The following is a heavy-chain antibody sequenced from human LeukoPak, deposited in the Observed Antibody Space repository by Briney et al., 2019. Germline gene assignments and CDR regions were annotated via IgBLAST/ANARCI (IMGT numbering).Heavy chain of an antibody. CDR3: ARVNPLVAPGAFDI. Sequence: GSLRLSCAASGFTFSSYWMTWVRQAPGKGLAWVANIKQDGSAKYYMDSVKGRFTISRDNAKNSLYLQMNSLGAEDTAVYYCARVNPLVAPGAFDIWGQGTMVAVSS. D-gene: IGHD5-12*01. CDR1: GFTFSSYW. V-gene: IGHV3-7*01. CDR2: IKQDGSAK. J-gene: IGHJ3*02.